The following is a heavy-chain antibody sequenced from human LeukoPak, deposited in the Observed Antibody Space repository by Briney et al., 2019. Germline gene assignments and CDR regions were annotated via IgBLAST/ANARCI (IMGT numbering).Heavy chain of an antibody. D-gene: IGHD3-10*01. CDR2: IHTSGST. Sequence: SETLSLTCTVSGGSISSYYWSWIRQPAGKGLEWIGRIHTSGSTNYSPSLKSRVTMSVDTSKNQFSLKLSSVTAADTAVYYCARDLSPYYYGSGTLTGFDPWGQGTLVTVSS. CDR3: ARDLSPYYYGSGTLTGFDP. CDR1: GGSISSYY. V-gene: IGHV4-4*07. J-gene: IGHJ5*02.